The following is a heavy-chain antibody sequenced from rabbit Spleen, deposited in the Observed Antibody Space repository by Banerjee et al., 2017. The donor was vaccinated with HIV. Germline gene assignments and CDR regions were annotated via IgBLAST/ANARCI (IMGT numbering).Heavy chain of an antibody. Sequence: QSLEESGGDLVKPGASLTLTCTASGVSFSMSSYMCWVRQAPGKGLEWIACIEVGSSDSTYFATWAKGRFTISKTSSTTVTLQVTRLTAADTATYFCARDTSSSFSSYGMDLWGPGTLVTVS. V-gene: IGHV1S40*01. CDR1: GVSFSMSSY. CDR3: ARDTSSSFSSYGMDL. CDR2: IEVGSSDST. D-gene: IGHD1-1*01. J-gene: IGHJ6*01.